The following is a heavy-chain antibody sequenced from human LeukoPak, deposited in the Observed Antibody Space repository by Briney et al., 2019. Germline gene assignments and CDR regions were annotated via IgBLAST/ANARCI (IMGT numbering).Heavy chain of an antibody. D-gene: IGHD5-12*01. CDR1: GYTFTGYD. Sequence: ASVKLCCKASGYTFTGYDINWVPQAPGHRLEWRGWINANSGGTNYAQKLQSRTTMTRDTSISTAYMELSRLRSDDTAVYYCARYVVIVATQEGYYYGMDVSGQGTPVTVSS. CDR2: INANSGGT. V-gene: IGHV1-2*02. CDR3: ARYVVIVATQEGYYYGMDV. J-gene: IGHJ6*02.